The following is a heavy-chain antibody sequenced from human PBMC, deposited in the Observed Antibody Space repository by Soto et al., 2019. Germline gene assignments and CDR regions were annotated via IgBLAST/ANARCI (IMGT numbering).Heavy chain of an antibody. D-gene: IGHD1-1*01. CDR1: GCSITSGDQY. Sequence: PSETLSLACPVTGCSITSGDQYWTWIRHRPGEGLEWFGYINHRGSLYYNPSLKSRVSMSVDTSKNQFSLNLSSVTAADTAVYYCARELPQRQGRNMDVWGQGTTVPVSS. CDR2: INHRGSL. J-gene: IGHJ6*02. V-gene: IGHV4-31*03. CDR3: ARELPQRQGRNMDV.